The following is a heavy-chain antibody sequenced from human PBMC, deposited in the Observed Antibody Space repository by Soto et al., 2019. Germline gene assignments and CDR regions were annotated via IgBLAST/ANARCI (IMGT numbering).Heavy chain of an antibody. D-gene: IGHD2-2*01. Sequence: SETLSLTCTVSGGSISSYYWSWIRQPPGKGLEWIGYIYYSGSTNYNPSLKSRVTISVDTSKNQFSLKLSSVTAADTAVYYCARLVVVPAASYYFDYWGQGTLVTGSS. J-gene: IGHJ4*02. CDR2: IYYSGST. CDR3: ARLVVVPAASYYFDY. CDR1: GGSISSYY. V-gene: IGHV4-59*08.